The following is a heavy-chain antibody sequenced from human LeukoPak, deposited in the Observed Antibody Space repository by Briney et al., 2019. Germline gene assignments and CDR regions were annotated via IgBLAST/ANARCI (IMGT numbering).Heavy chain of an antibody. J-gene: IGHJ4*02. Sequence: ASVKVSCKASGYTFIGYYMHWVRQAPGQGLEWMGWINPNSGGTNYAQKFQGRVTMTRDTSISTAYMELSRLRSDDTAVYYCARDRDDSSGYYFSFDYWGQGTLVTVSS. CDR2: INPNSGGT. V-gene: IGHV1-2*02. CDR1: GYTFIGYY. D-gene: IGHD3-22*01. CDR3: ARDRDDSSGYYFSFDY.